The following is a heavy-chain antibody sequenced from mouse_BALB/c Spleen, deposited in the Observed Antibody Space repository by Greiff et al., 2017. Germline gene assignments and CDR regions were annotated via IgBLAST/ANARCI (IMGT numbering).Heavy chain of an antibody. V-gene: IGHV2-6-5*01. Sequence: QVQLKESGPGLVAPSQSLSITCTASGFSLTDYGVSWIRQPPGKGLEWLGVIWGGGSTYYNSALKSRLSISKDNSKSQVFLKMNSLQTDDTAMYYCAKHSYYRYDGDAMDYWGQGTSVTVSS. D-gene: IGHD2-14*01. CDR3: AKHSYYRYDGDAMDY. J-gene: IGHJ4*01. CDR1: GFSLTDYG. CDR2: IWGGGST.